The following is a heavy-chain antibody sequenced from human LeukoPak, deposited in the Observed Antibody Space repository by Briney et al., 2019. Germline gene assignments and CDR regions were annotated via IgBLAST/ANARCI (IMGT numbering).Heavy chain of an antibody. CDR2: INSDGSST. J-gene: IGHJ4*02. Sequence: GGSLRLSCAASGFTFSSYWMHWLRQAPGKGLVWVSRINSDGSSTSYADSVKGRFTISRDNAKNTLYLQMNSLRAEDTAVYYCASGTTYYYGSGSYLGVDFDYWGQGTLVTVSS. CDR3: ASGTTYYYGSGSYLGVDFDY. CDR1: GFTFSSYW. V-gene: IGHV3-74*01. D-gene: IGHD3-10*01.